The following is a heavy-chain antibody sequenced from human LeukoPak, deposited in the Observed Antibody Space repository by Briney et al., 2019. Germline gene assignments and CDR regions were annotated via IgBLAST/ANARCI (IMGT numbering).Heavy chain of an antibody. Sequence: PSGALSLTCNVSGDSIISHYWNWIRQPPGKGLEVVGYMYYTGITKYNPSLKSRVTMSVHTSKNQFFLRLSSVTATDTAVYHCASSVDYFDNTGPHMMFDYWGPGSLVTDSS. D-gene: IGHD3-22*01. V-gene: IGHV4-59*07. J-gene: IGHJ4*02. CDR1: GDSIISHY. CDR2: MYYTGIT. CDR3: ASSVDYFDNTGPHMMFDY.